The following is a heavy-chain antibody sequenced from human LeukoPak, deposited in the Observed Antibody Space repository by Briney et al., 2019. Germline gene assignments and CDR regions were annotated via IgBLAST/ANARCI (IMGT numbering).Heavy chain of an antibody. Sequence: ASVKVSCKASGGTFSSYAISWVRQAPGQGLEWMGGIIPIFGTANYAQKFQGRVTITADESTSTAYMELSSLRSEGTAVYYCARNGYSSGWDYYYFDYWGQGTLVTVSS. D-gene: IGHD6-19*01. J-gene: IGHJ4*02. V-gene: IGHV1-69*13. CDR3: ARNGYSSGWDYYYFDY. CDR1: GGTFSSYA. CDR2: IIPIFGTA.